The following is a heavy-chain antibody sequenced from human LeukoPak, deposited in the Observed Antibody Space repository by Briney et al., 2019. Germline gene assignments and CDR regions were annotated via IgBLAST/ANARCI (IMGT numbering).Heavy chain of an antibody. D-gene: IGHD6-19*01. Sequence: SEILSLTCTVSGGSVSSSSYYWGWIRQPPGKGLEWNGSIYYSGSTYYNTSLKSRGTISVDTTKNQFSLKLNSVTAADPAVYYCARPRSRLAWFDPWGQGTLVTVSS. CDR1: GGSVSSSSYY. V-gene: IGHV4-39*01. CDR3: ARPRSRLAWFDP. CDR2: IYYSGST. J-gene: IGHJ5*02.